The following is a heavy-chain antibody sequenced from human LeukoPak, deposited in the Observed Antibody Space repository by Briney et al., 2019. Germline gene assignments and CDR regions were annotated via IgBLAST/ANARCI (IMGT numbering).Heavy chain of an antibody. Sequence: GGSLRLSCAASGFTFSSYGMHWVRQAPGKGLEWVAVISYDGSNKYYADSVKGRFTISRDNSKNTLYLQMNSLRAEDTAVYYCAKDLSGSSILVSAFDIWGQGTMVTVSS. CDR2: ISYDGSNK. CDR1: GFTFSSYG. CDR3: AKDLSGSSILVSAFDI. J-gene: IGHJ3*02. D-gene: IGHD3-22*01. V-gene: IGHV3-30*18.